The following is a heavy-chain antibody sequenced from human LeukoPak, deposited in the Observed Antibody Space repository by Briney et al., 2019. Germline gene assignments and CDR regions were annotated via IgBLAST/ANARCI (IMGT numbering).Heavy chain of an antibody. CDR1: GGAINSGTYY. V-gene: IGHV4-61*02. Sequence: SQTLSLTCTVSGGAINSGTYYWSWIRQPAGKGLEWIGRMYTSGSTNYNPSLESRVTISVDTSKNQFSLKLSSVTAADTAVYYCARGEKGSSSGSINYWGQGTLVTVSS. CDR3: ARGEKGSSSGSINY. J-gene: IGHJ4*02. CDR2: MYTSGST. D-gene: IGHD6-6*01.